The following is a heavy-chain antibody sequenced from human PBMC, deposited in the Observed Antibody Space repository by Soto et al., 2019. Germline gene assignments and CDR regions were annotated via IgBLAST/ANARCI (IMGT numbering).Heavy chain of an antibody. D-gene: IGHD6-6*01. Sequence: QVQLVESGGGVVQPGRSLRLSCAASGITFSSYAMHWVRQAPGKGLEWVAVISYDGSNKYYADSVKGRFTISRDNSKNTLYLQSNSLRAEDTAVSYCATAKYSSSSEPYFDYWGQGTLDTVSS. J-gene: IGHJ4*02. CDR1: GITFSSYA. CDR3: ATAKYSSSSEPYFDY. CDR2: ISYDGSNK. V-gene: IGHV3-30*14.